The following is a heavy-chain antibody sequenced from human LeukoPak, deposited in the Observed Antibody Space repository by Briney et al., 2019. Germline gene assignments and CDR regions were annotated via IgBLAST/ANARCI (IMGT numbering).Heavy chain of an antibody. CDR1: DYTFTSYG. D-gene: IGHD1-26*01. J-gene: IGHJ6*02. V-gene: IGHV1-18*01. CDR2: ISAYNGNT. Sequence: ASVKVSCKASDYTFTSYGISWVRQAPGQGLEWMGWISAYNGNTNYAQKLQGRVTMTTDTSTSTAYMELRSLRSDDTAVYYCHNSGSYPRYYYYGMDVWGQGTTVTVSS. CDR3: HNSGSYPRYYYYGMDV.